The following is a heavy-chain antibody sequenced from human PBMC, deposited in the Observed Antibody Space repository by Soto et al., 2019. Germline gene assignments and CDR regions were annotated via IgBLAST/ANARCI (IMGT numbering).Heavy chain of an antibody. V-gene: IGHV3-21*01. J-gene: IGHJ4*02. D-gene: IGHD2-15*01. Sequence: PGGSLRLSCAASGFTFSSYSMNWVRQAPGKGLEWVSSISSSSVYIYYADSVKGRFTISRDNAKNSLYLQTNSLRAEDTAVYYCARGKALYCSAGSCPPTLGYWGQGTLVTVSS. CDR3: ARGKALYCSAGSCPPTLGY. CDR1: GFTFSSYS. CDR2: ISSSSVYI.